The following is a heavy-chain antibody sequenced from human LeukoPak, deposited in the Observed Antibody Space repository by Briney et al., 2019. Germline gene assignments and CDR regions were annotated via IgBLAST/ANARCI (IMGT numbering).Heavy chain of an antibody. CDR1: GFTFSSYS. J-gene: IGHJ4*02. D-gene: IGHD3-22*01. CDR3: AIDGYYYDSSGYYY. CDR2: ISSSSSYI. Sequence: GGSLRLSCAASGFTFSSYSMNWVRQAPGKGLEWVSSISSSSSYIYYADSVKGRFTISRDNAKNSLYLQMNSLRAEDTAVYYCAIDGYYYDSSGYYYWGQGTLVTVSS. V-gene: IGHV3-21*01.